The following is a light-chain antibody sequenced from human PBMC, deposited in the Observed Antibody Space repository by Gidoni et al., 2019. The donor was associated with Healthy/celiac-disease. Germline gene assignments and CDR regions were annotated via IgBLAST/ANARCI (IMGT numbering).Light chain of an antibody. Sequence: DLQMTQSPSSLSASVGDRVTITCQASQDISHYLNWYQQKPGKAPKLLIYDASNLETGVPSRFSGGGSGTDFTFTISSLQPEDIATYYCQQYDNLPIFTFGPGTKVDIK. CDR3: QQYDNLPIFT. CDR2: DAS. J-gene: IGKJ3*01. CDR1: QDISHY. V-gene: IGKV1-33*01.